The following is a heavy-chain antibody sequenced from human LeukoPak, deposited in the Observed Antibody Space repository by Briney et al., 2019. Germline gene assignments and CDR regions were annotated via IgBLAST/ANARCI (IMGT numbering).Heavy chain of an antibody. J-gene: IGHJ4*02. CDR3: AKEFLDSSGWYVSGQYYFDY. Sequence: GGSLRLSCAASGFTFSSYGMHWVRQAPGKGLEWVAVISYDGSNKYYADSVKGRFTTSRDNSKNTLYLQMNSLRAEDTAVYYCAKEFLDSSGWYVSGQYYFDYWGQGTLVTVSS. V-gene: IGHV3-30*18. D-gene: IGHD6-19*01. CDR2: ISYDGSNK. CDR1: GFTFSSYG.